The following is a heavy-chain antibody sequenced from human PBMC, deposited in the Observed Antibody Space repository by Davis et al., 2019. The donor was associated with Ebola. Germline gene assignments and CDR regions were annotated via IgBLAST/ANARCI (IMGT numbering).Heavy chain of an antibody. Sequence: ASVKVSCKASGYTFTSYGISWVRQAPGQGLEWMGWISAYNGNTNYAQKLQGRVTMTTDTSTSTAYMELRSLRSDDTAVYYCARVEGGLEQLVFFDEESRPLDYWGQGTLVTVSS. D-gene: IGHD6-6*01. J-gene: IGHJ4*02. CDR1: GYTFTSYG. CDR3: ARVEGGLEQLVFFDEESRPLDY. V-gene: IGHV1-18*01. CDR2: ISAYNGNT.